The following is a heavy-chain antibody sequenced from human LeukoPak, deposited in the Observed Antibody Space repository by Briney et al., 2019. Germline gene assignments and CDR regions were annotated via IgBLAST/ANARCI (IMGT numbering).Heavy chain of an antibody. CDR1: GFTFSRYA. CDR2: ISGSGGRT. J-gene: IGHJ4*02. D-gene: IGHD3-16*02. V-gene: IGHV3-23*01. CDR3: AKAYVWGSYRSQYYFDY. Sequence: PGGSLRLSCAAAGFTFSRYAMSWVRQAPGKGMEWVSAISGSGGRTKYADSVKGRFTISRDNSMNTLYLQMNSLRAEDTAVYYCAKAYVWGSYRSQYYFDYWGQGTLVTVSS.